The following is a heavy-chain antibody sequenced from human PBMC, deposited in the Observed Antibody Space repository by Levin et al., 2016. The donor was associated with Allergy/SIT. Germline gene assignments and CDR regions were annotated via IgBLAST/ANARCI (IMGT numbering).Heavy chain of an antibody. CDR3: ARDARPRYSGSYYRN. V-gene: IGHV1-18*01. J-gene: IGHJ4*02. CDR2: ISAYNGNT. CDR1: GYTFTSYG. Sequence: ASVKVSCKASGYTFTSYGISWVRQAPGQGLEWMGWISAYNGNTNYAQKLQGRVTMTTDTSTSTAYMELRSLRSDDTAVYYCARDARPRYSGSYYRNWGQGTLVTVSS. D-gene: IGHD1-26*01.